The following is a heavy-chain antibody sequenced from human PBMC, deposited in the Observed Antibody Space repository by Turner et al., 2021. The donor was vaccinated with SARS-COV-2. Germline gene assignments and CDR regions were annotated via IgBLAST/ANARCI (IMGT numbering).Heavy chain of an antibody. Sequence: QVQLQESGPGLVKPSQTLSLICTVSGGSLSSRSNYWSWIRPHPGKGLEWIGYIFYSGYTYYNPSLESRVSISVDTSKNQFSLKLTSATAADTAVYYCARESGTIGQWPRFDYWGQGILVTVS. CDR3: ARESGTIGQWPRFDY. CDR1: GGSLSSRSNY. J-gene: IGHJ4*02. V-gene: IGHV4-31*03. D-gene: IGHD5-12*01. CDR2: IFYSGYT.